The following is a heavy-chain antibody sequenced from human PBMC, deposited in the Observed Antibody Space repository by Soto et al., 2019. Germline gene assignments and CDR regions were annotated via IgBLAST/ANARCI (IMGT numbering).Heavy chain of an antibody. J-gene: IGHJ4*02. CDR3: ARGGSGWYVDC. V-gene: IGHV1-18*01. CDR2: INAYNGNT. CDR1: GTTFNSSA. D-gene: IGHD6-19*01. Sequence: EASVKVSCKASGTTFNSSAISWVRQAPGQGLEWMGWINAYNGNTKFAQKLQGRVTMTTDTSTSTAYMELGSLRSDDTAVYYWARGGSGWYVDCWGPGTLVTVSS.